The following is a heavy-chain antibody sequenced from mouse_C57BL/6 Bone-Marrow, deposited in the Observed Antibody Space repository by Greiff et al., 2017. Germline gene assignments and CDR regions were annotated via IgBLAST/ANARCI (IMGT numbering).Heavy chain of an antibody. CDR1: GFTFSSYT. CDR3: ARPANYYSSPYARDY. D-gene: IGHD1-1*01. Sequence: EVMLVESGGGLVKPGGSLKLSCAASGFTFSSYTMSWVRQTPEKRLEWVATISGGGGNTYYPDSVQGRFTISRDNAKNTLYLQMSSLRSEETALYYCARPANYYSSPYARDYWGQGTSVTVSS. V-gene: IGHV5-9*01. J-gene: IGHJ4*01. CDR2: ISGGGGNT.